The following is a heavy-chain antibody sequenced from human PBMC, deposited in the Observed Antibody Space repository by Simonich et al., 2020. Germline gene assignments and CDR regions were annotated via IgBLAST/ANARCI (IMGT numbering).Heavy chain of an antibody. V-gene: IGHV1-2*02. CDR1: GYTFTGYY. Sequence: QVQLVQSGAEVKKPGASVKGSCKASGYTFTGYYMHWVRQAPGQGLGWMGWINPNRGGTNYAQKFQGRVTMTRDTSISTAYMELSRLRSDDTAVYYCARVPDRVLNAGVTFDYWGQGTLVTVSS. CDR3: ARVPDRVLNAGVTFDY. J-gene: IGHJ4*02. CDR2: INPNRGGT. D-gene: IGHD2-2*01.